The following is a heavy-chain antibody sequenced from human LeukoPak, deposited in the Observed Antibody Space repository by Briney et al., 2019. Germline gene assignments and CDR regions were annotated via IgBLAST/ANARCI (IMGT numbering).Heavy chain of an antibody. CDR1: GFIFSNYW. V-gene: IGHV3-7*01. D-gene: IGHD4-17*01. CDR3: ATDTGHCYFES. J-gene: IGHJ4*02. Sequence: GGSLRLSCAASGFIFSNYWMSWLRQAPGKGLEWVANIRQEGIKKNYVDSVEGRFTISRDNAQNSVYLQMTSLRAEDTAVYYCATDTGHCYFESRGQGTLVTVSS. CDR2: IRQEGIKK.